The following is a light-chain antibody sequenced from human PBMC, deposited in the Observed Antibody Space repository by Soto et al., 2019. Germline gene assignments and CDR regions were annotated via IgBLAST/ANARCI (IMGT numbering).Light chain of an antibody. CDR2: AAS. J-gene: IGKJ1*01. CDR3: QQTYNSPWT. CDR1: QSVSTY. V-gene: IGKV1-39*01. Sequence: DIQMTQSPSSLSASVGDRVTITCRASQSVSTYLNWCHQKPGKAPKLLIYAASSLQGGVPSRFSGSGSGTDFTLTISSLQPEDFATYFCQQTYNSPWTFGQGTTVDFK.